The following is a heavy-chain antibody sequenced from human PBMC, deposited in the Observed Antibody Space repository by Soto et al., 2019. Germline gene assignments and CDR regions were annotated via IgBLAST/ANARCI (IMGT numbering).Heavy chain of an antibody. D-gene: IGHD2-2*01. J-gene: IGHJ3*02. V-gene: IGHV3-23*01. CDR1: GFTFSSSA. Sequence: GGSLRLSCAASGFTFSSSAMNWVRQAPGKGLEWVSAISADGAYTYYADSVKGRFTISRDNSKNTLFLQMDSLRAEDTAIYYCASSLVVATAAGWKTHAFDIWGQGTMVTVSS. CDR2: ISADGAYT. CDR3: ASSLVVATAAGWKTHAFDI.